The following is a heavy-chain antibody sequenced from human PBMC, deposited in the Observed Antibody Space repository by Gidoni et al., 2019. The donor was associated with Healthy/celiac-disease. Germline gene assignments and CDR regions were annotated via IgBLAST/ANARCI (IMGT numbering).Heavy chain of an antibody. Sequence: EVQLVVSGGGLVQPARSLSLSCAPPDFTFDDYAMHWVRQAPGKGLEGVSGISWNSGSIGYADSVKGRFTISRDNAKNSLYLQMNSLRAEDTALYYCAKALQLYYYYYGMDVWGQGTTVTVSS. CDR2: ISWNSGSI. J-gene: IGHJ6*02. V-gene: IGHV3-9*01. CDR3: AKALQLYYYYYGMDV. CDR1: DFTFDDYA. D-gene: IGHD4-4*01.